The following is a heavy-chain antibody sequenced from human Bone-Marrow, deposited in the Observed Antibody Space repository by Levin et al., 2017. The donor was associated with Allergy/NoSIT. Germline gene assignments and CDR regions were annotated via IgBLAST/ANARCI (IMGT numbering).Heavy chain of an antibody. J-gene: IGHJ4*02. CDR3: AAPEPDY. CDR1: GFTFSSYW. V-gene: IGHV3-74*01. CDR2: INSDGSST. Sequence: GESLKISCAASGFTFSSYWMHWVRQAPGKGLVWVSRINSDGSSTTYADSVKGRFTISRDNAKNTAYLQMNSLRAEDTAVYYCAAPEPDYWGQGTLVTVSS.